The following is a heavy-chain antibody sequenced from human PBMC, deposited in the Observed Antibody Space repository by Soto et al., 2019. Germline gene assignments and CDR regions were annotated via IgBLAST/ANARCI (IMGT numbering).Heavy chain of an antibody. D-gene: IGHD3-10*01. J-gene: IGHJ6*02. CDR3: ARVSGGRQDYYYGMDV. CDR1: GYTFTGYY. Sequence: GASVKVSCKASGYTFTGYYMHWVRQAPGQGLEWMGWINPNSGGTNYAQKFQGWVTMTRDTSISTAYMELSRLRSDDTAVYYCARVSGGRQDYYYGMDVWGQGTTVTVSS. CDR2: INPNSGGT. V-gene: IGHV1-2*04.